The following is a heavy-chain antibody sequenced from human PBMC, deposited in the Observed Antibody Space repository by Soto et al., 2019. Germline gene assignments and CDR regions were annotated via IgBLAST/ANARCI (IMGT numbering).Heavy chain of an antibody. CDR3: ARAGVCTNGVCYKGSGYNWFDP. Sequence: PVQVSCTASGYTFTSYGISWVRQAPGQGLEWMGWISAYNGNTNYAQKLQGRVTMTTDTSTSTAYMELRSLRSDDTAVYYCARAGVCTNGVCYKGSGYNWFDPWGQGTLVTVSS. D-gene: IGHD2-8*01. J-gene: IGHJ5*02. CDR1: GYTFTSYG. CDR2: ISAYNGNT. V-gene: IGHV1-18*01.